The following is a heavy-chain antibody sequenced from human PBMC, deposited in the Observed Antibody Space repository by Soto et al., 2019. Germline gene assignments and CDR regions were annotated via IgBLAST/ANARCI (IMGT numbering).Heavy chain of an antibody. Sequence: SETLSLTCAVYGGSFSGYYWSWIRQPPGKGLEWIGEINHSGSTNYNPSLKSRVTISVDTSKNQFSLKLSSVTAADTAVYYCARVHSGSYYALFDYWGQGALVTVSS. CDR1: GGSFSGYY. D-gene: IGHD1-26*01. V-gene: IGHV4-34*01. J-gene: IGHJ4*02. CDR3: ARVHSGSYYALFDY. CDR2: INHSGST.